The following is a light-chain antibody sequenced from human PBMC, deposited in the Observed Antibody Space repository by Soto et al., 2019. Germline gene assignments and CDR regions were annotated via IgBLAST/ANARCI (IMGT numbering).Light chain of an antibody. CDR1: TGTVTTGLY. Sequence: QAVVTQEPSLTVSPGGTVTLTCGSSTGTVTTGLYPYWFQQKPGQAPKTLIYDATNKHSWTPARFSGSLLGGKAALTLSGAQPEDEADYYCFLVYSGFVVFGGGTKLTVL. CDR3: FLVYSGFVV. J-gene: IGLJ2*01. V-gene: IGLV7-46*01. CDR2: DAT.